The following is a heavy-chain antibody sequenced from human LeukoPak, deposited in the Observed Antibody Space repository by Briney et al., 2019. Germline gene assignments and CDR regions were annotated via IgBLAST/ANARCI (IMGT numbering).Heavy chain of an antibody. CDR1: GYSFTSYW. D-gene: IGHD3-10*01. J-gene: IGHJ5*02. CDR3: ARLEFGGLYT. Sequence: GESLKISCKGSGYSFTSYWIGWVRQMPGKGLEWMGIIYAADSDTRYGPSFQGQVTISADKSISTAYLQWGGLKASDTAMYYCARLEFGGLYTWGQGTLVTVSS. V-gene: IGHV5-51*01. CDR2: IYAADSDT.